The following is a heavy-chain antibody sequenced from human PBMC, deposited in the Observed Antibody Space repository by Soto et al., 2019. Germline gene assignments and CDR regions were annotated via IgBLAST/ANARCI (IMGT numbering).Heavy chain of an antibody. CDR1: GGSISSGDYY. J-gene: IGHJ4*02. Sequence: PSGTLSLTCTVSGGSISSGDYYWSWIRQPPGKGLEWIGYIYYSGSTYYNPSLKSRVTISVDTSKNQFSLKLSSVTAADTAVYYCARGSYYYDRSGYYHYWGQGTLVTVSS. CDR3: ARGSYYYDRSGYYHY. D-gene: IGHD3-22*01. CDR2: IYYSGST. V-gene: IGHV4-30-4*01.